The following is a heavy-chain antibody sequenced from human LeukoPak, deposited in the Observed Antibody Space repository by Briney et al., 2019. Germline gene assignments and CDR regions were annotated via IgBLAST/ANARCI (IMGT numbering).Heavy chain of an antibody. D-gene: IGHD3-9*01. CDR3: AKDGGEYYDILTGYYPRLYYMDV. CDR2: ISGSGGST. CDR1: GFTFSNYW. V-gene: IGHV3-23*01. Sequence: GGSLRLSCAAFGFTFSNYWMNWVRQAPGKGLEGVSAISGSGGSTYYADSVKGRFTISRDNSKNTLYLQMNSLRAEDTAVYYCAKDGGEYYDILTGYYPRLYYMDVWGKGTTVTISS. J-gene: IGHJ6*03.